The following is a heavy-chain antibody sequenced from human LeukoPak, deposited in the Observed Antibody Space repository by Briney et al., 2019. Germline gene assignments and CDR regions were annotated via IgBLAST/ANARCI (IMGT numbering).Heavy chain of an antibody. CDR1: GFTFSDYY. Sequence: GGSLRLSCAASGFTFSDYYMSWIRQAPGQGLEWVSYISSSSSYTNYADSVKGRFTISRDNAKNSLYLQMNSLRAEDTAVYYCARVAAAGIGAFDIWGQGTMVTVSS. V-gene: IGHV3-11*06. CDR2: ISSSSSYT. J-gene: IGHJ3*02. D-gene: IGHD6-13*01. CDR3: ARVAAAGIGAFDI.